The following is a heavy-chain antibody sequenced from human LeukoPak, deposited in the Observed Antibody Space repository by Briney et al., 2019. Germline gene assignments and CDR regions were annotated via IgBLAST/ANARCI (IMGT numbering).Heavy chain of an antibody. V-gene: IGHV3-74*01. CDR2: INSDGSST. Sequence: GGSLRLSCAASGFTFSSYWMHWVRHAPGKGLVWVSRINSDGSSTSYADSVKGRFTISRDNAKNTLYLQMNSLRAEDTAVDYCARVGELGYCSSTSCYMGYGYWGQGPLVTVSS. J-gene: IGHJ4*02. CDR1: GFTFSSYW. CDR3: ARVGELGYCSSTSCYMGYGY. D-gene: IGHD2-2*02.